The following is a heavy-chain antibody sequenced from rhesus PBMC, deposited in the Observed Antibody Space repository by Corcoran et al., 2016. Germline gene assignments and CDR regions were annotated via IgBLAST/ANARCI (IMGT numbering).Heavy chain of an antibody. D-gene: IGHD2-21*01. CDR1: GGSISDDYY. CDR3: AREYCTGSGCYAYYGVDS. Sequence: QVQLQESGPGLVKPSETLSLTCAVSGGSISDDYYWSWIRQPPGKGLEWIGYIYGSGGGTNYNPSLKNRVTISIDPSKNQFSLKLSSVTAADTAVYYCAREYCTGSGCYAYYGVDSWGQGVVVTVSS. J-gene: IGHJ6*01. V-gene: IGHV4-106*01. CDR2: IYGSGGGT.